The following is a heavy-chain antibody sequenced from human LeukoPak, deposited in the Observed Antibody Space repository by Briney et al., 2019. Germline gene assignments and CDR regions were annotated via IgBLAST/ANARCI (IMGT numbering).Heavy chain of an antibody. Sequence: PGGSLKLSCAASEFTFDSYWMTWVRQAPGKGLEWVANIKQDGSDKYYVDSVKGRFTISRDNAKNSLYLQMNSLRAEDTAVYFCAREVLGVGATCDYWGQGTLVTVSS. J-gene: IGHJ4*02. CDR1: EFTFDSYW. CDR2: IKQDGSDK. CDR3: AREVLGVGATCDY. V-gene: IGHV3-7*01. D-gene: IGHD1-26*01.